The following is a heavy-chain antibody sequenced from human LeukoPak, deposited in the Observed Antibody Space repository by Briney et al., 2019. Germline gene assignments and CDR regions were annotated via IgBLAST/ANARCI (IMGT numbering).Heavy chain of an antibody. D-gene: IGHD6-6*01. Sequence: ASVKVSCQASGYTFTSYDINWVRQATGQGLEWMGWMNPNSGNTGYAQKFQARVTMTRNTSISTAYMELSSLRSEDTAVYYCAIQRYSSSSGDFDYWGQGTLVTVSS. CDR3: AIQRYSSSSGDFDY. CDR2: MNPNSGNT. J-gene: IGHJ4*02. CDR1: GYTFTSYD. V-gene: IGHV1-8*01.